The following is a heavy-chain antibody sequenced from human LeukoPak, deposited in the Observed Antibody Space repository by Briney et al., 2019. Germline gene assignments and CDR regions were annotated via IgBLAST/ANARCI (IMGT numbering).Heavy chain of an antibody. CDR2: INPSGGST. V-gene: IGHV1-46*01. J-gene: IGHJ6*02. D-gene: IGHD5-18*01. CDR3: ARDYVDTDVYHLNGMDV. CDR1: GYTFTSYY. Sequence: GASVKVSCKASGYTFTSYYMHWVRQAPGQGLEWMGIINPSGGSTSYAQKFQGRVTMTRDTSTSTVYMELSSLRSEDTAVYYCARDYVDTDVYHLNGMDVWGQGTTVTVPS.